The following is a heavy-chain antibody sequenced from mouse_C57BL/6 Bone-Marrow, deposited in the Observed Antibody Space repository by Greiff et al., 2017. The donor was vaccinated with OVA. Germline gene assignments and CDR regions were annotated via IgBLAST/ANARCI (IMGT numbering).Heavy chain of an antibody. V-gene: IGHV1-82*01. CDR1: GYAFSSSW. J-gene: IGHJ1*03. CDR2: ICPGDGDT. CDR3: AREDDYDWYFDV. Sequence: QVQLKESGPELVKPGASVKISCKASGYAFSSSWMNWVKQRPGKGLEWIGRICPGDGDTKYNGKFKGKATLTADKSSSTAYMQLSSLTSEDSAVYFCAREDDYDWYFDVWGTGTTVTVSS. D-gene: IGHD2-4*01.